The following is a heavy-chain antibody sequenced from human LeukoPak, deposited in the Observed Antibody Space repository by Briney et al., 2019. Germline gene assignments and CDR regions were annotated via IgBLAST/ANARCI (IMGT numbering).Heavy chain of an antibody. CDR2: ISSSSSYT. Sequence: GGSLRLSCAASGFTFSDYYMSWIRQAPGKGLEWVSYISSSSSYTNYADSVKGRFTISRDNAKNSLYLQMNSLRAEDTAVYYCARVCSGVRGVIIQNWFDPWGQGTLVTVSS. J-gene: IGHJ5*02. D-gene: IGHD3-10*01. CDR1: GFTFSDYY. V-gene: IGHV3-11*06. CDR3: ARVCSGVRGVIIQNWFDP.